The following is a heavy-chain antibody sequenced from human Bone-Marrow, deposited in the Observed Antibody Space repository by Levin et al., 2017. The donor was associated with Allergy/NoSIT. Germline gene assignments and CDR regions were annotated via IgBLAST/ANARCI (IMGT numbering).Heavy chain of an antibody. V-gene: IGHV1-2*06. CDR2: INPNSGGT. D-gene: IGHD2-21*02. J-gene: IGHJ4*02. CDR3: AKERGNGDCYYDY. CDR1: VSTFTFSS. Sequence: ASVKVSCKASVSTFTFSSLPWVRQAPGQGLEWMGRINPNSGGTSFAQKFQGRVTMALSPSINTAYMELTSLRSDDTAVYYCAKERGNGDCYYDYWRQGTLVTVSS.